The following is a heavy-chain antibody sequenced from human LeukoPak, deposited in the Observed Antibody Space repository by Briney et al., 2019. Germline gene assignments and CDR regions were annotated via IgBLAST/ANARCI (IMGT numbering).Heavy chain of an antibody. CDR3: ARLRGYSYGSFDY. D-gene: IGHD5-18*01. V-gene: IGHV4-59*01. J-gene: IGHJ4*02. CDR2: IYYSGST. Sequence: SETLSLTCTVSGGSISSYYWSWIRQPPGKGLEWIGYIYYSGSTNYNPSLKSRVTVSVDTSKNQFSLKLSSVTAADTAVYYCARLRGYSYGSFDYWGQGTLVTVSS. CDR1: GGSISSYY.